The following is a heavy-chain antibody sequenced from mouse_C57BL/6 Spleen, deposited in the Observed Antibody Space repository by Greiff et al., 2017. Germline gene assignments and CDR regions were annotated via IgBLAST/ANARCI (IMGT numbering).Heavy chain of an antibody. J-gene: IGHJ2*01. CDR3: ARRVDYDRSFDY. CDR2: IDPEDGET. D-gene: IGHD2-4*01. CDR1: GFNIKDYS. Sequence: EVQVVESGAELVKPGASVKLSCTASGFNIKDYSMPWVKQRTEKGLEWIGRIDPEDGETKYAPKFQGKATITADTSSNTAYLQLSSLTSEDTAVYYCARRVDYDRSFDYWGQGTTLTVSS. V-gene: IGHV14-2*01.